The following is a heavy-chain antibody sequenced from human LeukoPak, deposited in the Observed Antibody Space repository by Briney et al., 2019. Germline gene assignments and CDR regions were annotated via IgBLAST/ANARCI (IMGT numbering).Heavy chain of an antibody. Sequence: PGRSLRLSCAASGFTFSSYGMHWVRQAPGKGLEWVAVIWYDGSNKYYADSVKGRFTISRDNSKNTLYLQMNSLRAEDTAVYYCARDPVPLNRYYYYYMDVWGKGTTVTVSS. J-gene: IGHJ6*03. D-gene: IGHD2-2*01. CDR3: ARDPVPLNRYYYYYMDV. V-gene: IGHV3-33*01. CDR2: IWYDGSNK. CDR1: GFTFSSYG.